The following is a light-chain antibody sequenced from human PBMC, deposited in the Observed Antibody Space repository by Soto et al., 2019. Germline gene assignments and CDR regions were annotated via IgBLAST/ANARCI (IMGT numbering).Light chain of an antibody. CDR3: QQYNNWPPYT. Sequence: EIVMTQSPATLSVSPGERATLSCRASQTVSNNLAWYQQKPGRAPRLLIYNASARATGIPARFSGSGSGTELTLTISSLQSEDFAVYYCQQYNNWPPYTFGQGTKLKIK. CDR1: QTVSNN. J-gene: IGKJ2*01. CDR2: NAS. V-gene: IGKV3-15*01.